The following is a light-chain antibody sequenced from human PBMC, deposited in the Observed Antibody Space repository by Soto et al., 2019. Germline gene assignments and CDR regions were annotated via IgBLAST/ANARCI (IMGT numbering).Light chain of an antibody. J-gene: IGKJ5*01. CDR3: QQRSDWPLIT. Sequence: QSPATLSLSKGEGATLSCRASQSIASQSVGYQKRPGRQPRRIISDGAHRATGVPDRCGGSGSGTDVTLTINNVVPEDFAVYYCQQRSDWPLITFGQGRRLEI. V-gene: IGKV3-11*01. CDR1: QSIASQ. CDR2: DGA.